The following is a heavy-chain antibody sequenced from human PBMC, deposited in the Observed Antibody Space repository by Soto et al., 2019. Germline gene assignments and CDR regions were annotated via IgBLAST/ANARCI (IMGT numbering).Heavy chain of an antibody. J-gene: IGHJ4*02. D-gene: IGHD4-17*01. Sequence: SETLSLACSVSGGSISSYYWSWIRQPPGKGLEWIGFFYNSGSTNYNPSLKSRVTISVDTSKNQFSLKLSSVTAADTAVYYCARRYGPGFDYWGQGTLVTVSS. CDR1: GGSISSYY. CDR3: ARRYGPGFDY. V-gene: IGHV4-59*08. CDR2: FYNSGST.